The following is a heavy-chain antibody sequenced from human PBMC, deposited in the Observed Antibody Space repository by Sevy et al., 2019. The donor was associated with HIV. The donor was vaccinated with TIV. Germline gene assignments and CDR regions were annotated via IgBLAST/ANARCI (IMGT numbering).Heavy chain of an antibody. V-gene: IGHV1-69*13. J-gene: IGHJ5*02. CDR3: AKTGRVGLGNWLDP. CDR1: GGTFNNYA. CDR2: IISIFGTT. D-gene: IGHD3-16*01. Sequence: ASVKVSCKASGGTFNNYAISWVRQAPGQGLEWMVGIISIFGTTNYAQKFQGRVTITADESTKTAYMELSSLRSEDTAMYYCAKTGRVGLGNWLDPWGQGTLVTVSS.